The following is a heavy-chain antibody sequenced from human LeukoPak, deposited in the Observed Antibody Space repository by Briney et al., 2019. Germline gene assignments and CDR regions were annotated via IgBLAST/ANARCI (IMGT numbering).Heavy chain of an antibody. CDR1: VFTFSSYA. J-gene: IGHJ5*02. CDR3: ARASSNGIHCSSTSCYICLDWFDP. Sequence: GRSLRLSCAASVFTFSSYAMHWVRQAPGKGLEWVAVISYDGSNKYYADSVKGRFTISRDNSKNTLYLQMNSLRAEDTAVYYCARASSNGIHCSSTSCYICLDWFDPWGQGTLVTVSS. V-gene: IGHV3-30-3*01. D-gene: IGHD2-2*02. CDR2: ISYDGSNK.